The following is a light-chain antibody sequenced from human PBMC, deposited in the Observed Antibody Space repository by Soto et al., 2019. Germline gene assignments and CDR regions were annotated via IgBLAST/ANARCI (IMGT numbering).Light chain of an antibody. J-gene: IGKJ4*01. CDR1: QSVSSY. V-gene: IGKV3-11*01. Sequence: EIVLTQSPATLSLSPGERATLSCRASQSVSSYLAWYQHKPGQAPRLLIYDASTRATGIPARFSGSGSGTDFTLTISSLEPEDFALYYCQQRSNWPPGLTFGGGTKVDIK. CDR2: DAS. CDR3: QQRSNWPPGLT.